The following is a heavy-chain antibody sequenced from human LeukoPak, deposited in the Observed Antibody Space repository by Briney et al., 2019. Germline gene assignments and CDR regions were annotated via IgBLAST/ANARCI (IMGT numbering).Heavy chain of an antibody. CDR3: GGWASISRQPGGFFDQ. J-gene: IGHJ4*02. CDR1: GDSLTNDLF. V-gene: IGHV4-38-2*02. Sequence: PSETLSLTRTVSGDSLTNDLFWGWVRQPPGKELEWIGSFCLGRDTYYKPSLKSPVPIPVDPSNHQFSLNLNPVTAPDHADFYFGGWASISRQPGGFFDQGGQRTLVSVFS. CDR2: FCLGRDT. D-gene: IGHD3-16*01.